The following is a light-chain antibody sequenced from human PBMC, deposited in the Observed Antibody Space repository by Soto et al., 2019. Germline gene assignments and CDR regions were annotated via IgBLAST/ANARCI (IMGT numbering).Light chain of an antibody. V-gene: IGKV1-5*03. J-gene: IGKJ1*01. CDR2: KAS. Sequence: DIQRTQSPSTLSGSVGDRVTITCRASQTISSWLAWYQQKPGKAPKLLIYKASTLNSGVPSRFSGSGSGTEFTLTISSLQPDDFATYYCQHYNSYSEAFGQGTKVELK. CDR1: QTISSW. CDR3: QHYNSYSEA.